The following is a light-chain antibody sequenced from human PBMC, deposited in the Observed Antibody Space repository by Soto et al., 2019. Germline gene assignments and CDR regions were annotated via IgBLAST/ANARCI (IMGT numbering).Light chain of an antibody. Sequence: DIQMTQSPSTLSASVGDRVTITCRASQSFSSWLAWYQQKPGKAPRLLIYDASSLESGVPSRFSGSGSGTEFTLTISSLQPDDFATYYCQQYNSFALTFGGGTKVEIK. V-gene: IGKV1-5*01. CDR2: DAS. CDR3: QQYNSFALT. CDR1: QSFSSW. J-gene: IGKJ4*01.